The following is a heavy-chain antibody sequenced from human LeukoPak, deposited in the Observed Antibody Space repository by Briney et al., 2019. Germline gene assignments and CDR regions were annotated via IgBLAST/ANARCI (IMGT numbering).Heavy chain of an antibody. CDR2: ISRRSSYI. V-gene: IGHV3-21*01. CDR1: GLTFSSNS. CDR3: AREYDSGSYYNFGY. Sequence: GGSLRLSFAASGLTFSSNSMNWVRQAPGKGLALVSSISRRSSYISYADSVKGRFAISRDNSKISLYLQMNSLRAEDTAVYYCAREYDSGSYYNFGYWGQGTLVTVSS. J-gene: IGHJ4*02. D-gene: IGHD3-10*01.